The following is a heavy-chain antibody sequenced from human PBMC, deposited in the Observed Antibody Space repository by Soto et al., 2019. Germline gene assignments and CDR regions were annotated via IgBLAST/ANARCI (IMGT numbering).Heavy chain of an antibody. CDR1: GGSISSSNFY. D-gene: IGHD6-13*01. CDR2: IYYSGNT. CDR3: ARLPGTRVTRIYYYYYMDV. J-gene: IGHJ6*03. Sequence: SETLSLTCTVSGGSISSSNFYWGWIRQPPGKGLEWIGSIYYSGNTYYNPSLKSRVTVSVDTSKNQFSLRLSSVTAADTAVYYCARLPGTRVTRIYYYYYMDVWGKGTTVTVSS. V-gene: IGHV4-39*01.